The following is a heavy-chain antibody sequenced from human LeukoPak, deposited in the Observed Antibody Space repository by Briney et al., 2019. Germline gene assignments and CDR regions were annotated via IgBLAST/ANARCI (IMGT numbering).Heavy chain of an antibody. V-gene: IGHV1-18*01. CDR3: ARPGCSYGDCYSSADH. CDR2: ISGYNGNT. J-gene: IGHJ5*02. CDR1: GYTFTRYA. Sequence: GASVKVSCKTSGYTFTRYAVGWARQAPGQGLEWMGWISGYNGNTNYPQKFQGRVTMTTDTSTNTAYMELSNLTSDDTAVYYCARPGCSYGDCYSSADHWGQGTLVTVSS. D-gene: IGHD2-21*02.